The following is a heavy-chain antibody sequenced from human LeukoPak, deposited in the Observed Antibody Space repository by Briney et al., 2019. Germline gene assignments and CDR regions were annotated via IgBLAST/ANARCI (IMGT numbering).Heavy chain of an antibody. CDR3: ARIVWGQQLVPPLYYYYGMDV. CDR1: GLSLSTSGMC. V-gene: IGHV2-70*11. CDR2: IDWDDDK. D-gene: IGHD6-13*01. Sequence: SGPALVKPTQTLTLTCTFSGLSLSTSGMCVSWIRQPPGTALEWLARIDWDDDKYYSTSLKTRLTISKDTSKNQVVLTMTNMDPVDTATYYCARIVWGQQLVPPLYYYYGMDVWGQGTTVTVSS. J-gene: IGHJ6*02.